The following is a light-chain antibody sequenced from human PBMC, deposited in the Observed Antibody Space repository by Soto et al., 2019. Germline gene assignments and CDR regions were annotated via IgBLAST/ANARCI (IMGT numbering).Light chain of an antibody. J-gene: IGKJ1*01. CDR1: QSVNIY. CDR3: QQRVNWPLT. Sequence: EIVLTQSPATLSLSPGERATLSCRTSQSVNIYLAWYQQKPGQAPRLLIYDASNRATGIPARFSGSGSGTDFTLTITSLEPADFAVYYCQQRVNWPLTFCQGTKVEIK. V-gene: IGKV3-11*01. CDR2: DAS.